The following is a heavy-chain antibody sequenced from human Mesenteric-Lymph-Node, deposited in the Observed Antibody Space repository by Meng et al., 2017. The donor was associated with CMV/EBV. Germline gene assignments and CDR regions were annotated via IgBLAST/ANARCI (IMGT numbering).Heavy chain of an antibody. CDR1: GDSISNSTYY. CDR3: ARRGNYDSDYSEY. V-gene: IGHV4-39*01. D-gene: IGHD3-22*01. Sequence: QLQLQESGPGLVKPSETLSLSCIVSGDSISNSTYYWTWIRQPPGKGLEWIGSVHHSGTTYYNPSLKGRLTISVDTSANLFSLWLTTVTAADTATYYCARRGNYDSDYSEYWGQGTLVTVSS. J-gene: IGHJ4*02. CDR2: VHHSGTT.